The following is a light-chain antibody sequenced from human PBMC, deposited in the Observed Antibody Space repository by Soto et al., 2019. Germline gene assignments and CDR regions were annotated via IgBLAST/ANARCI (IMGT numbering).Light chain of an antibody. CDR3: CSYAGNSLWV. J-gene: IGLJ3*02. CDR1: SSDVGGSNF. CDR2: DVS. Sequence: QAVVTQPRSVSGSPGQSVTISCTGSSSDVGGSNFVSWYQQHPVKAPKLVIYDVSKRPSGVPDRFSGSKSGNTASLTISGLQAEDEADYYCCSYAGNSLWVFGGGIKLTVL. V-gene: IGLV2-11*01.